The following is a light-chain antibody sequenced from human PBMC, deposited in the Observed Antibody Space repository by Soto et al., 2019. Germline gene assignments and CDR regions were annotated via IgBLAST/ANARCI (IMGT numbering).Light chain of an antibody. CDR2: ATS. J-gene: IGKJ1*01. CDR3: HQYGRLPRT. CDR1: QSVDSTF. V-gene: IGKV3-20*01. Sequence: EIVLTQSPGTLSLSPGERATLSCRASQSVDSTFLAWYQQKPGQSPRLLLYATSSRGAGVPDRFSASGSGTDFTLTISRLEPEVSALYYCHQYGRLPRTFGQGTQLEVK.